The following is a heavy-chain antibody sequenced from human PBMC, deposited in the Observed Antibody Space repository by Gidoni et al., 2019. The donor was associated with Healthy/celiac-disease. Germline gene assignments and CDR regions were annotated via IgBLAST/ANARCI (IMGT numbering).Heavy chain of an antibody. CDR1: GFTFSSYA. D-gene: IGHD2-21*02. J-gene: IGHJ4*02. CDR3: ARDWAVVTSLDGYFDY. V-gene: IGHV3-30-3*01. Sequence: QVQLVETGGGGVKQGRSLRLSCAASGFTFSSYAMHWVRQAPGKGLEWVAVLSYAGCNKYYADSVKGRFTISRDNSTNPLYLQITSLRAEDTAVSYCARDWAVVTSLDGYFDYWGQGTLVTVSS. CDR2: LSYAGCNK.